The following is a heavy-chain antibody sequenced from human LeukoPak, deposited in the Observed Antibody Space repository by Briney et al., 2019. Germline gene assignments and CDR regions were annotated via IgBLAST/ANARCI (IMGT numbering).Heavy chain of an antibody. J-gene: IGHJ5*02. D-gene: IGHD3-22*01. Sequence: ASVKVSCKTSGYTFTSYGISWVRQAPGQGLEWMGWINPNSGGTKYAQKFQGRVTMTRDTSISTAYMELSRLRFDDTAVYYCARPANAYYYVGSTYYPSWGRGTLVTVSS. V-gene: IGHV1-2*02. CDR3: ARPANAYYYVGSTYYPS. CDR1: GYTFTSYG. CDR2: INPNSGGT.